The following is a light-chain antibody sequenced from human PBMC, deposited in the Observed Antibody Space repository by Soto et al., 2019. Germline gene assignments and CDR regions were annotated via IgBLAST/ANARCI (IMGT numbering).Light chain of an antibody. Sequence: DIEMTQSPSSLSASVGDRVTITCRASQSISTYLNWYQQKGGKAPKLLIHGASGLQSGVPLSFIGSGSGTDFTLTISSLQPEDFATYYCQQGYSTLLSFGGGTTVELK. J-gene: IGKJ4*01. CDR3: QQGYSTLLS. CDR1: QSISTY. CDR2: GAS. V-gene: IGKV1-39*01.